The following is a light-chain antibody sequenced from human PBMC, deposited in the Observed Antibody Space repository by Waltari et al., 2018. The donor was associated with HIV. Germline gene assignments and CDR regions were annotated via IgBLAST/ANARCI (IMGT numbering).Light chain of an antibody. CDR2: KAS. J-gene: IGKJ2*02. CDR1: QNLTMG. Sequence: DIQMTQFPSTLSAFIGDNASINCRASQNLTMGLAWYQQKSGRAPKLLVYKASILETGVPSRFSGSGSGTEYTLTISGLQADDSATYYCQLYNSYLCTFGQGTKLEI. CDR3: QLYNSYLCT. V-gene: IGKV1-5*03.